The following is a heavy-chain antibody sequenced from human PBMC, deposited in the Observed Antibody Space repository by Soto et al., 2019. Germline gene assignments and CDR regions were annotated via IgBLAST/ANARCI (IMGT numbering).Heavy chain of an antibody. Sequence: VQLVESGGGVVQPGRSLRLSCAASGFTFSDYAMHWVRQAPGKGLEWVAVVSHDGRNTHYADSVKGRFTISRDSYKNTVSLEMTSLRAEDAAVYYCAQGGRQWLFKPNFNYWGQGALVTVSS. D-gene: IGHD6-19*01. V-gene: IGHV3-30*03. CDR3: AQGGRQWLFKPNFNY. J-gene: IGHJ4*02. CDR1: GFTFSDYA. CDR2: VSHDGRNT.